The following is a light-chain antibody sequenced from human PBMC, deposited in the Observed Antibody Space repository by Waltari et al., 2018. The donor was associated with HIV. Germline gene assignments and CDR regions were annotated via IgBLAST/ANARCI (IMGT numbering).Light chain of an antibody. V-gene: IGLV2-18*02. J-gene: IGLJ3*02. CDR2: DVT. Sequence: QSALTQPPSVSGSPGQSVTISCTGTSSDVGSYNRVSWYQQPPGTAPKRMLSDVTNRPSGVPDRFSGSKSGNTASLTISGLQAEDEADYYCSSYTSSSTWVFGGGTKLTVL. CDR1: SSDVGSYNR. CDR3: SSYTSSSTWV.